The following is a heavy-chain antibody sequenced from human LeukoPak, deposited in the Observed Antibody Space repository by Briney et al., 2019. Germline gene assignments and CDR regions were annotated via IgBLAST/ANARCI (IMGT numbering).Heavy chain of an antibody. Sequence: PGGSLRLSCAASGFTFSSYDMHWVRQATGKGLEWVSAIGTAGDTYYPGSVKGRFTISRENAKNSLYLQMNSLRAGDTAVYYCAKDSVPYYYGSGSYPDYWGQGTLVTVSS. CDR3: AKDSVPYYYGSGSYPDY. V-gene: IGHV3-13*01. D-gene: IGHD3-10*01. CDR1: GFTFSSYD. CDR2: IGTAGDT. J-gene: IGHJ4*02.